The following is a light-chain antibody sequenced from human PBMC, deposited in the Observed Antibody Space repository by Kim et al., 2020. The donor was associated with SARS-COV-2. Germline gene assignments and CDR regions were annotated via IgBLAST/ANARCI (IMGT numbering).Light chain of an antibody. J-gene: IGKJ4*01. V-gene: IGKV3-11*01. CDR3: QQRSNWPLT. Sequence: WAPGERATLSCRASQSVSSYLAWYQQKPGQAPRLLIYDASNRATGIPARFSGSGSGTDFTLTISSLEPEDFAVYYCQQRSNWPLTFGGGTKVDIK. CDR1: QSVSSY. CDR2: DAS.